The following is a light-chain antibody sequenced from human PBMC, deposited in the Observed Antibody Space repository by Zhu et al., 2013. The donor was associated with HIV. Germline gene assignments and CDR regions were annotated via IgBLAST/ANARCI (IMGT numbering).Light chain of an antibody. CDR3: QVWHISSDV. CDR2: DHS. CDR1: NIGSKS. V-gene: IGLV3-21*02. J-gene: IGLJ2*01. Sequence: SYELTQPPSVSVAPGQTARITCGGHNIGSKSVHWYQQKPGQAPVLVISDHSDRPSGIPERFSGSNSGNTATLTITRVEAGEEADYYCQVWHISSDVFGGGTKLTVL.